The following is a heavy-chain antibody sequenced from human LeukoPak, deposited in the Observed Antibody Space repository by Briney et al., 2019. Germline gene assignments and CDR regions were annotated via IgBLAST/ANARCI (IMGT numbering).Heavy chain of an antibody. V-gene: IGHV4-59*01. CDR2: IYYSGST. D-gene: IGHD5-24*01. J-gene: IGHJ5*02. CDR1: GGSISSYY. Sequence: PSETLSLTCTVSGGSISSYYWSWIRQPPGKGLEGIGDIYYSGSTNYNPSLKSRVTISVDTSKNQFSLKLSSVTAADTAVYSCARGPMATTSYNWFAPWGQGTLVTVSS. CDR3: ARGPMATTSYNWFAP.